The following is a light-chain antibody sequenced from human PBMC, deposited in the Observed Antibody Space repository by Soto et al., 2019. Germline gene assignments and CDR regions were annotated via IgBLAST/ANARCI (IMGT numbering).Light chain of an antibody. CDR2: GAS. Sequence: EFVLTQSPGTLSLSPGERATLSCRASQSVSSTFLAWYQQKPGQPPRLLIYGASTRGTGIPDRFSGSGSGTAFTLTISRLEPEDSAVYYCQHYGSSPPLTFGGGTKVEIK. CDR1: QSVSSTF. V-gene: IGKV3-20*01. J-gene: IGKJ4*01. CDR3: QHYGSSPPLT.